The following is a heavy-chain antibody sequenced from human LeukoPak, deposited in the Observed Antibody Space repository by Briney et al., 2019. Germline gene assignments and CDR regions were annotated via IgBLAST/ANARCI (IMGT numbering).Heavy chain of an antibody. CDR1: GYTFTGYY. D-gene: IGHD2-2*01. Sequence: GASVKVSCKASGYTFTGYYMHWVRQAPGQGLEWMGWINPNTGDTNYAQKFQGRVTMTRDTSISTAYMELSRLRSDDTAVYYCARGSPRDIVVVPAAPPSAYYYYYYMDVWGKGTTVTVSS. CDR2: INPNTGDT. CDR3: ARGSPRDIVVVPAAPPSAYYYYYYMDV. V-gene: IGHV1-2*02. J-gene: IGHJ6*03.